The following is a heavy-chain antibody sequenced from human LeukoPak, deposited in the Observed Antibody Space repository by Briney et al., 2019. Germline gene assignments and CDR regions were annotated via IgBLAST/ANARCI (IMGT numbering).Heavy chain of an antibody. CDR1: GRTFGSYS. CDR2: FNAIDGAM. CDR3: ARDVGYAFDI. J-gene: IGHJ3*02. Sequence: GGSLRLSCAASGRTFGSYSMNWVRQAPGKGLEWISYFNAIDGAMWYAASVKGRFTISGDNARQSLYLQMDSLRDEDTAVYYCARDVGYAFDIWGQGTRVTVSS. V-gene: IGHV3-48*02. D-gene: IGHD5-18*01.